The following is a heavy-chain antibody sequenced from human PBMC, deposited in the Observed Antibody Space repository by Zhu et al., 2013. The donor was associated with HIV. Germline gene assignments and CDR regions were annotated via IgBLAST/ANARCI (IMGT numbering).Heavy chain of an antibody. CDR2: TIPLFAT. J-gene: IGHJ6*03. V-gene: IGHV1-69*01. D-gene: IGHD3-9*01. CDR1: GGTISSYT. CDR3: ATNYNILTGSRQGYYYYMDV. Sequence: QVQLVQSGAEVKKPGSSVKVSCKASGGTISSYTISWVRQAPGQGLEWMGGTIPLFATNYAQKFQGRVTITADESTSTVYMELTSLRSEDTAMYYCATNYNILTGSRQGYYYYMDVWGKGPTVTVSS.